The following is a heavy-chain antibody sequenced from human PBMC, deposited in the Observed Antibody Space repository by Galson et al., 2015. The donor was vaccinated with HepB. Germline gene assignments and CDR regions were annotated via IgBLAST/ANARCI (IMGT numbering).Heavy chain of an antibody. Sequence: SVKVSCKASGYTFSSYAISWVRQAPGQGLEWMGGIIPIFGTANYAQKFQGRVTITADESTSTAYMELSSLRSEDTAVYYCARGSYPGLNFDYWGQGTLVTVSS. D-gene: IGHD1-26*01. CDR3: ARGSYPGLNFDY. CDR1: GYTFSSYA. V-gene: IGHV1-69*13. J-gene: IGHJ4*02. CDR2: IIPIFGTA.